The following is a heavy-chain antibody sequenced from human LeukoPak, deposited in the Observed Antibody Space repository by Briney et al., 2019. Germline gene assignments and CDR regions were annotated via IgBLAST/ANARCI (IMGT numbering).Heavy chain of an antibody. J-gene: IGHJ6*03. CDR1: GYSFTNYD. CDR3: ARGVLWFGELVSPGSYYMDV. V-gene: IGHV1-18*01. D-gene: IGHD3-10*01. Sequence: ASVKVSCKASGYSFTNYDINWVRQAPGQGLEWVGWISAYNGNTNYAQKLQGRVTMTTDTSTSTAYMELRSLRSDDTAVYYCARGVLWFGELVSPGSYYMDVWGKGTTVTISS. CDR2: ISAYNGNT.